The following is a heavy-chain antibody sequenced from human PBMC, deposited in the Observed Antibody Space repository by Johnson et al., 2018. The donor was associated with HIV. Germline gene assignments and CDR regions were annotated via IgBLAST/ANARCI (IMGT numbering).Heavy chain of an antibody. CDR2: ISSDGSGK. CDR1: GFTFSSYA. V-gene: IGHV3-30*04. D-gene: IGHD5-12*01. J-gene: IGHJ3*02. CDR3: ARDESGYDEGFDAFDI. Sequence: VQLVESGGGVVQPGRSLRLSCVASGFTFSSYAFHWVRQAPGKGLEWVALISSDGSGKYYADSVKGRSTISRDNAKNSLYLQMNSLRVEDTAVYYCARDESGYDEGFDAFDIWGQGTMVTVSS.